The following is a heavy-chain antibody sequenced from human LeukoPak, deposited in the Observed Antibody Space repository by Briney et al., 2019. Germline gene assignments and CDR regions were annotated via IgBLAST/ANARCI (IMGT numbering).Heavy chain of an antibody. CDR3: ARSYGSFNWFNP. CDR1: GGSFSGYY. CDR2: INHSGRT. J-gene: IGHJ5*02. D-gene: IGHD1-26*01. V-gene: IGHV4-34*01. Sequence: SETLSLTCAVYGGSFSGYYWSWLRQPPGKGLEWIGEINHSGRTNYNPSLKSRVTISVDTSKNQSSLKLSSVTAADTAVYYCARSYGSFNWFNPWGQGTLVTVSS.